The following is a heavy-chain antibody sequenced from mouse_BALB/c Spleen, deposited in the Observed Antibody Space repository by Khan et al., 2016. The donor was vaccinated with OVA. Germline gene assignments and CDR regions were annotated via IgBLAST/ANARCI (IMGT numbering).Heavy chain of an antibody. D-gene: IGHD1-1*01. CDR1: GYSITSDYA. CDR3: ARSGTISTVVITDFDY. J-gene: IGHJ2*01. V-gene: IGHV3-2*02. Sequence: EVQLVESGPGLVKPSQSLSLTCTVTGYSITSDYAWNWIRQFPGNKLEWMGYIKYSGSTSYNPSLKSRFSITRKPSKTQFFLQLSSVTTEDTASYDCARSGTISTVVITDFDYWGQGTTLTVSS. CDR2: IKYSGST.